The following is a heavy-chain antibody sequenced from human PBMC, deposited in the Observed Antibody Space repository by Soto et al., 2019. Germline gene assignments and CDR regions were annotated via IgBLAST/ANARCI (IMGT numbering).Heavy chain of an antibody. D-gene: IGHD1-1*01. J-gene: IGHJ4*02. Sequence: SETLSLTCTVSGGSITGYYWTWIRQPAGKGLEWIGRVYSSGSTNYNPSLKSRVTMSVDASKNQFSLKLHSVTAADTAVYYCARDVDYNNWVLYYWGQGSLVTVSS. CDR3: ARDVDYNNWVLYY. CDR1: GGSITGYY. V-gene: IGHV4-4*07. CDR2: VYSSGST.